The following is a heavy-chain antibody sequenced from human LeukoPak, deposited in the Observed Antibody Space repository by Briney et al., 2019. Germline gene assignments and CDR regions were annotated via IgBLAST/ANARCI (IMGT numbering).Heavy chain of an antibody. CDR3: TKDPNGDYIGAFDP. CDR2: ITGGHYAT. V-gene: IGHV3-23*01. CDR1: GFSFSSFA. J-gene: IGHJ5*02. D-gene: IGHD4-17*01. Sequence: PGGSLRLSCAASGFSFSSFAMTWVRQAPGKGLEWVSSITGGHYATYNTDSVKGRFTISRGNAKNTLYLQMNSLRADDTAIYYCTKDPNGDYIGAFDPWGQGTLVTVSS.